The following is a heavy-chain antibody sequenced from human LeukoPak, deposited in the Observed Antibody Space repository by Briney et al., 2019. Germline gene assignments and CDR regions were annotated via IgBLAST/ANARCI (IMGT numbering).Heavy chain of an antibody. V-gene: IGHV4-39*01. CDR2: IYYSGST. CDR1: GGSISSSSYY. J-gene: IGHJ5*02. Sequence: PSETLSLTCTVSGGSISSSSYYWGWIRQPPGKGLEWIGSIYYSGSTYYNPSLKSRVTISVDTSKNQFSLKLSSVTAADTAVYYCARSWDFWSGYYLNWFDPWGQGTLVTVSS. CDR3: ARSWDFWSGYYLNWFDP. D-gene: IGHD3-3*01.